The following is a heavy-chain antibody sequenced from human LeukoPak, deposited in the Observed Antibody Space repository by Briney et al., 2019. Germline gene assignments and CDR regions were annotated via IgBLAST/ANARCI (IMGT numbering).Heavy chain of an antibody. CDR2: IDSSSGTI. D-gene: IGHD6-13*01. CDR1: GFTFSSYS. J-gene: IGHJ4*02. Sequence: GGSLRLSCAASGFTFSSYSMNWVRQAPGKGLEWVSYIDSSSGTIYYADSVEGRFTISRDSAKSSLYLQMNSLRAEDTAVYYCARDLMGIAYRGAFYYWGQGTLVTVSS. CDR3: ARDLMGIAYRGAFYY. V-gene: IGHV3-48*01.